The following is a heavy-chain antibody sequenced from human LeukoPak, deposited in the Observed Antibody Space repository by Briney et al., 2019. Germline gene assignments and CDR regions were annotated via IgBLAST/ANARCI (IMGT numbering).Heavy chain of an antibody. CDR3: ARVGLDQYCGGDCLAFLDY. CDR1: GFTFSSYS. D-gene: IGHD2-21*02. V-gene: IGHV3-48*04. J-gene: IGHJ4*02. CDR2: ISSSGSTI. Sequence: GGSLRLSCAASGFTFSSYSMNWVRQAPGKGLEWVPYISSSGSTIYYADSVKGRFTISRDNAKNSLYLQMNSLRAEDTAVYYCARVGLDQYCGGDCLAFLDYWGQGTLVTVSS.